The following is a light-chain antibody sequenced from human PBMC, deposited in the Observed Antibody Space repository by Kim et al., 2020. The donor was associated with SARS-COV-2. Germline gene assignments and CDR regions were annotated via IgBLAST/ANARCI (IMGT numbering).Light chain of an antibody. CDR1: QSVSSN. J-gene: IGKJ1*01. CDR2: GAS. V-gene: IGKV3-15*01. Sequence: SPRERATLSCRASQSVSSNLAWYQQKPGQAPRLLIYGASTRATGIPARFSGSGSGTEFTLTISSLQSEDFAVYYCQQYNNWPPWTFGQGTKLDIK. CDR3: QQYNNWPPWT.